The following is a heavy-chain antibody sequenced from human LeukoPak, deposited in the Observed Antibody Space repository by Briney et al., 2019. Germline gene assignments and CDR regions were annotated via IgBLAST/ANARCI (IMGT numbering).Heavy chain of an antibody. CDR3: AKAPRVVVTTNWFDP. CDR1: GFTFSSYA. Sequence: GGSLRLSCAASGFTFSSYAMSWVRQAPGKGLEWVSAISGSGGSTYYADSVKGRFTISRDNSKNTLYLQVNSLRAEDTAVYYCAKAPRVVVTTNWFDPWGQGTLVTVSS. V-gene: IGHV3-23*01. J-gene: IGHJ5*02. D-gene: IGHD2-21*02. CDR2: ISGSGGST.